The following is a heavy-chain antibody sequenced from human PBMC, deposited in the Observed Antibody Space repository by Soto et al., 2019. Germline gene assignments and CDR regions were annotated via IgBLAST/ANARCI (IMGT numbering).Heavy chain of an antibody. V-gene: IGHV4-39*01. CDR2: IYYSGST. CDR3: ASLRYGDSSGYYDQFDY. J-gene: IGHJ4*02. CDR1: GGSIGSSSYY. Sequence: SGTLSLSCTVSGGSIGSSSYYGGWIRKPPGKGLEWIGSIYYSGSTYYNPSLKSRVTISVDTSKNQFSLKLSSVTAADTAVYYCASLRYGDSSGYYDQFDYWGQGTLVTVSS. D-gene: IGHD3-22*01.